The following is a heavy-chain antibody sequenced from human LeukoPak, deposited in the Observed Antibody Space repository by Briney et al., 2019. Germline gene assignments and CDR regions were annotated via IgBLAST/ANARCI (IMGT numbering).Heavy chain of an antibody. V-gene: IGHV1-69-2*01. Sequence: ASVKVSCKVSGYTFTVYYMHWVQHAPGKGLEWMGLVDPEDGETICAEKFQGRVTITADTSTDTAYMELSSLRSEDTAVYYCATLDYDILTRLTTAIKPIDFWGQGTLVTVSS. CDR1: GYTFTVYY. CDR3: ATLDYDILTRLTTAIKPIDF. CDR2: VDPEDGET. J-gene: IGHJ4*02. D-gene: IGHD3-9*01.